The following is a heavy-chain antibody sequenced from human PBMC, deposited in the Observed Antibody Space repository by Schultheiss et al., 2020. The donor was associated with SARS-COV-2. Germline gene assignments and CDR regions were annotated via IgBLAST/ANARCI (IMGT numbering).Heavy chain of an antibody. J-gene: IGHJ4*02. CDR2: IWYDGSNK. CDR3: AKDIGDYGDAVFDY. Sequence: GGSLRLSCAASGFTFSSYGMHWVRQAPGKGLEWVAVIWYDGSNKYYADSVKGRFTISRDNAKNSLYLQMNSLRTEDTALYYCAKDIGDYGDAVFDYWGQGTLVTVSS. CDR1: GFTFSSYG. D-gene: IGHD4-17*01. V-gene: IGHV3-33*03.